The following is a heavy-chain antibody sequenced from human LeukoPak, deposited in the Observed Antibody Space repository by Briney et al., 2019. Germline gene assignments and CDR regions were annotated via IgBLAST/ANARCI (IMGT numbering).Heavy chain of an antibody. J-gene: IGHJ4*02. CDR3: AREVDSSGWWGNIDY. CDR1: GFTFSSYW. CDR2: INSDGSST. D-gene: IGHD6-19*01. V-gene: IGHV3-74*01. Sequence: PGGSLRLSCAASGFTFSSYWMHWVRQAPGKGLVWVSRINSDGSSTSYADSVKGRFTISRDNAKNTLYLQMNSLRAEDTAVYYCAREVDSSGWWGNIDYWGQGTLVTVSS.